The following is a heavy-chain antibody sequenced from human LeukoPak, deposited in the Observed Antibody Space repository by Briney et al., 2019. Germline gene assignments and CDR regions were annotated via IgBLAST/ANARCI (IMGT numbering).Heavy chain of an antibody. CDR3: SRGWLRNNPLDP. CDR2: ISFDGSLK. V-gene: IGHV3-30*04. CDR1: GFPFSTSA. D-gene: IGHD5-12*01. J-gene: IGHJ5*02. Sequence: GGSLRLSCAASGFPFSTSAMHWVRQAPGKGLEWVAVISFDGSLKYAADSLKARLTVSRDNSNNTVPLAMNTLSREDTAVYYCSRGWLRNNPLDPWGQGTLVTVS.